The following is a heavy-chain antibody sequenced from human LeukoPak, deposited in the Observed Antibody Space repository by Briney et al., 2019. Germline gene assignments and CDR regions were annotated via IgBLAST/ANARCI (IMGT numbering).Heavy chain of an antibody. Sequence: PGGSLRLSCAASGFTFSSYSMNWVRQAPGEGLEWVSSISSSSSNYIYYADSVKGRFTISRDNAKNSLYLQMNSLRAEDTAVYYCTKTGPENHHYGMDVWGQGTTVTVSS. CDR1: GFTFSSYS. J-gene: IGHJ6*02. D-gene: IGHD1-14*01. CDR2: ISSSSSNYI. V-gene: IGHV3-21*06. CDR3: TKTGPENHHYGMDV.